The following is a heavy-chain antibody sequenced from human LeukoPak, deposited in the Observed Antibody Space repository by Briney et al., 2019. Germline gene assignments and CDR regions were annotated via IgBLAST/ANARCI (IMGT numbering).Heavy chain of an antibody. D-gene: IGHD3-10*01. V-gene: IGHV3-66*02. CDR3: ARDGNSYSFAY. J-gene: IGHJ4*02. Sequence: GGSLRLSWAASGFTVSTDYMSWVRQAPGKGLEWVSVIYSGGSTYYADSVKGRFTISRDNSKNTLYLQMNSLRTEDTAIYYCARDGNSYSFAYWGQGSLVTVSS. CDR2: IYSGGST. CDR1: GFTVSTDY.